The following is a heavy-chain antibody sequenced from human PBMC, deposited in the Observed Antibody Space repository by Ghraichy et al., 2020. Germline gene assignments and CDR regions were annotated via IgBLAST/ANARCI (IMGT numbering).Heavy chain of an antibody. Sequence: GESLNISCAASGFIISYYGMHWVRQAPGKGLEWVAAMSYDESKKYYADSVKGRFTISRDNSKNTLYLQMDNLRAEDTAVYYCAKDPGIFGDYVYGIDVWGQGTTVTVSS. D-gene: IGHD3-10*02. CDR1: GFIISYYG. J-gene: IGHJ6*02. V-gene: IGHV3-30*18. CDR3: AKDPGIFGDYVYGIDV. CDR2: MSYDESKK.